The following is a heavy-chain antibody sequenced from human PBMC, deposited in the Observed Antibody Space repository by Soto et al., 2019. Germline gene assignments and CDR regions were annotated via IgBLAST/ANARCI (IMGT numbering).Heavy chain of an antibody. CDR3: AREGIRSPLYY. J-gene: IGHJ4*02. Sequence: EVQLVESGGGLVQPGGSLRLSCAVSGFTVSSNYMSWVRQAPGKGLEWVSLIYSGGSTYYADSVKGRFTISRDNSKDTRYLQMNSLRPEDTAVYYCAREGIRSPLYYWGQGTLVTVSS. V-gene: IGHV3-66*01. CDR1: GFTVSSNY. D-gene: IGHD4-17*01. CDR2: IYSGGST.